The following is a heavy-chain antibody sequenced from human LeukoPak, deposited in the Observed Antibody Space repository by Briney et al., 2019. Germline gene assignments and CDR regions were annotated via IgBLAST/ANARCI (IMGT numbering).Heavy chain of an antibody. CDR2: IGTSSSTI. V-gene: IGHV3-48*02. J-gene: IGHJ4*02. CDR1: GFTVSSNY. CDR3: ARHDYGGNSGDD. D-gene: IGHD4-23*01. Sequence: GSLRLSCAASGFTVSSNYMSWVRQAPGKGLEWVSYIGTSSSTIYYADSVKGRFTISRDNAKNSLYLQMNSLRDEDTAVYYCARHDYGGNSGDDWGQGTLVTVSS.